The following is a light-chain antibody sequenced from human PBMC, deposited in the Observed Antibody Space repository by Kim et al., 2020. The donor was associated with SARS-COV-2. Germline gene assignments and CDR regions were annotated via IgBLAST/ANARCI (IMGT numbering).Light chain of an antibody. CDR1: QTVDNK. Sequence: EIVLTQSPATLSLSPGERATLSCRAGQTVDNKLAWYQHKPGQPPRLLIYGASNRASGIPARFSGSGSGTDFTLTISGLEPEDFALYYCQQRSSWPTFGQGTKLEI. V-gene: IGKV3-11*01. CDR2: GAS. CDR3: QQRSSWPT. J-gene: IGKJ2*01.